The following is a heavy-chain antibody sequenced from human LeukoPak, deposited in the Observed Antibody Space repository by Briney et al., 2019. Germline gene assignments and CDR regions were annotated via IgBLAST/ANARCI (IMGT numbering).Heavy chain of an antibody. CDR1: GGSFSGYY. CDR2: INHSGST. D-gene: IGHD2-2*01. V-gene: IGHV4-34*01. J-gene: IGHJ2*01. CDR3: ARRRYQLHRRYFDL. Sequence: SETLSLTCAVYGGSFSGYYWSWLRQPPGKGLEWIGEINHSGSTNYNPSLKSRVTISVDTSKNQFSLKLSSVTAADTTIYYCARRRYQLHRRYFDLWGRGTLVTVSS.